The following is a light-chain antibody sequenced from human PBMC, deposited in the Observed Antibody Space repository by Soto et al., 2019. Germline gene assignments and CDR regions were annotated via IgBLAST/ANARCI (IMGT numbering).Light chain of an antibody. CDR1: QSVSSSY. J-gene: IGKJ4*01. CDR2: GAS. V-gene: IGKV3-20*01. Sequence: EIVLTQSPGTLSLAPGERVTLSCRASQSVSSSYLAWYQQKPGQAPRLLIYGASSRATGIPDRFSGSGSGTDFTLTITILEPEDFAVYYCQHYRTSFGGGTKVEIK. CDR3: QHYRTS.